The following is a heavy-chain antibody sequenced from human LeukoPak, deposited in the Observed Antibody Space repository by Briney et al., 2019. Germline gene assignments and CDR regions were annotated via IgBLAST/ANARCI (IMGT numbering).Heavy chain of an antibody. J-gene: IGHJ4*02. D-gene: IGHD6-13*01. V-gene: IGHV3-53*01. CDR2: IFGGGST. Sequence: GGSLRLSCATSGLTISGIYMSWVRQAPGKGPEWVSVIFGGGSTYYTDSVKGRFTISRDNAKNSLYLQMNSLRAEDTAVYYACIAAGRWGQGTLVTVSS. CDR1: GLTISGIY. CDR3: CIAAGR.